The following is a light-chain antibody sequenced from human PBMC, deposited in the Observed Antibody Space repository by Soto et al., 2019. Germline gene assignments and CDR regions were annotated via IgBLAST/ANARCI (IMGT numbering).Light chain of an antibody. Sequence: EIVMTQSPATLSVSAGERTSLSCRASQSVSRNLAWYQQKPGQTPRLLIYGTSTRATGGAARFSAIGSGTEFTLTSSSLQYEDFAVYYCQQYHNWPLTFGGGTKVEI. CDR1: QSVSRN. CDR2: GTS. V-gene: IGKV3-15*01. J-gene: IGKJ4*01. CDR3: QQYHNWPLT.